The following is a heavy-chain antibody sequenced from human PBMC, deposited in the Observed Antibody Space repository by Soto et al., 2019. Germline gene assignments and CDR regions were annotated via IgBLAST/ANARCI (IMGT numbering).Heavy chain of an antibody. D-gene: IGHD2-15*01. J-gene: IGHJ1*01. V-gene: IGHV3-21*01. CDR1: GFTFSYYS. Sequence: EVQLVESGGGLVKPGGSLRLSCAASGFTFSYYSMNWVRQAPGKGLEWVSSISRSSNYIYYADSVKGRFTISRDNAKNSLYLQMNSLRAEDTAVYYCATSTVAAEYFQHWGQGTLVTVCS. CDR2: ISRSSNYI. CDR3: ATSTVAAEYFQH.